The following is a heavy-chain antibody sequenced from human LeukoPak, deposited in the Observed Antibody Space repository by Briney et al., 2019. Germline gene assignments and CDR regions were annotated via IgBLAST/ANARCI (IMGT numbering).Heavy chain of an antibody. CDR3: AKVIGYSYGYPFDY. Sequence: GGSLRLSCAASRFTFSNYAMHWVRQAPGKGLEWVSNISGSGDSTYYADSVKGRFTISRDNSKNTLYLQMNSLRAEDTAVYYCAKVIGYSYGYPFDYWGQGTLVTVSS. V-gene: IGHV3-23*01. CDR2: ISGSGDST. CDR1: RFTFSNYA. D-gene: IGHD5-18*01. J-gene: IGHJ4*02.